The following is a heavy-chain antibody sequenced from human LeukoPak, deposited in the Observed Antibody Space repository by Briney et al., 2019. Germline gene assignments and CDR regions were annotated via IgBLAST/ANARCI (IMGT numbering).Heavy chain of an antibody. D-gene: IGHD3-10*01. CDR3: AAMVRGDNFDY. Sequence: SETLSLTCTVSGYSISSGYYWGWIRQPPGKGLEWIGSIYHSGNTCYDPSLKSRVTISVDTSKNQFSLKLSSVTAADTAIYYCAAMVRGDNFDYWGQGTLVTVSS. V-gene: IGHV4-38-2*02. J-gene: IGHJ4*02. CDR2: IYHSGNT. CDR1: GYSISSGYY.